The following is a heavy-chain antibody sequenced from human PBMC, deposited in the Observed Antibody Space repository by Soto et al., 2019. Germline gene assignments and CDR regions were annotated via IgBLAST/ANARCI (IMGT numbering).Heavy chain of an antibody. J-gene: IGHJ4*02. Sequence: ASVKVSCKASGGTFSSYAVSWVRQAPGQGLEWMGGIIPIFGTANYAQKFQGRVTITADESTSTAYMELSSLRSEDTAVYYCATNVVDTAMVTSSTPFDYWGQGTLVTVSS. CDR3: ATNVVDTAMVTSSTPFDY. CDR1: GGTFSSYA. V-gene: IGHV1-69*13. CDR2: IIPIFGTA. D-gene: IGHD5-18*01.